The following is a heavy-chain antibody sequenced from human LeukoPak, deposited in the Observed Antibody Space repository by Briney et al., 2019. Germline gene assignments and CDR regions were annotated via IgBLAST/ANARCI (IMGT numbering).Heavy chain of an antibody. D-gene: IGHD3-3*01. CDR2: IIHIFGTA. J-gene: IGHJ6*03. Sequence: AASVKVSCKASGGTFSSYAISWVRQAPGQGLEWIGGIIHIFGTANYAQKFQGRVTITTDESTSTAYMELSSLRSEDTAVYYCAGRHYDFWSGYARVGSYYYYMDVWGKGTTVTVSS. CDR3: AGRHYDFWSGYARVGSYYYYMDV. V-gene: IGHV1-69*05. CDR1: GGTFSSYA.